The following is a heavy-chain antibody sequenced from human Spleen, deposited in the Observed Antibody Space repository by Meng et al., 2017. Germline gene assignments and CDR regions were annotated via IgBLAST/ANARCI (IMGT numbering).Heavy chain of an antibody. CDR1: GGSFSDYY. V-gene: IGHV4-34*01. CDR3: ARHTVYTAKFDS. D-gene: IGHD5-18*01. J-gene: IGHJ4*02. CDR2: INHSGST. Sequence: QGQLQPWGAGLLKPSETLSLTCVVSGGSFSDYYWSWIRQPPGKGLEWIGEINHSGSTDYNPSLESRATISVDTSTNRFSLKLSSVTAADTAVYYCARHTVYTAKFDSWGQGSLVTVSS.